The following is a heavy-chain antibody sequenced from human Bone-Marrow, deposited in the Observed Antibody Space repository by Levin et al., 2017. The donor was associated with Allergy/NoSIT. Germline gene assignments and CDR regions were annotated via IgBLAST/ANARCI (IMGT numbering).Heavy chain of an antibody. CDR1: GGSISGYY. D-gene: IGHD3-10*01. Sequence: SQTLSLTCTVSGGSISGYYWSWARQPPGKGLEWVGHIFYSGSTNYNPSLKSRVTISINTSKNQFSLNLTSVTAADTAVYYCARSVAGEFDYWGQGTLVTVSS. J-gene: IGHJ4*02. V-gene: IGHV4-59*01. CDR3: ARSVAGEFDY. CDR2: IFYSGST.